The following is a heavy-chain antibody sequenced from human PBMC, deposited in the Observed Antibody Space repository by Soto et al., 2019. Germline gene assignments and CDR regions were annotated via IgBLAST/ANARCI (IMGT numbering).Heavy chain of an antibody. J-gene: IGHJ4*02. V-gene: IGHV1-8*01. CDR2: MNPSTGNT. CDR1: GYTFTSYD. CDR3: ARWGPDRYCSNTTCRVSIY. D-gene: IGHD3-16*02. Sequence: ASVKVSCKASGYTFTSYDVNCVRQATGQGLEWMGWMNPSTGNTNFPQRFQGRVTMTRDTSTSTAYMELSGLTSEDTAVYYCARWGPDRYCSNTTCRVSIYWAQEPLVTSPQ.